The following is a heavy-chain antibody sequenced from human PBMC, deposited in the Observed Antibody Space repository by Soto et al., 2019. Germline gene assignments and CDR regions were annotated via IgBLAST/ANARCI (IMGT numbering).Heavy chain of an antibody. CDR1: GGTFSSYT. CDR3: AREIPGDSSNVYY. J-gene: IGHJ4*02. V-gene: IGHV1-69*04. Sequence: GASVKVSCKASGGTFSSYTISWVRQAPGQGLEWMGRIIPILDIANYAQKFQGRVTITADKSTSTAYMELSSLRSDDTAVYYCAREIPGDSSNVYYWGQGTLVTVSS. D-gene: IGHD6-13*01. CDR2: IIPILDIA.